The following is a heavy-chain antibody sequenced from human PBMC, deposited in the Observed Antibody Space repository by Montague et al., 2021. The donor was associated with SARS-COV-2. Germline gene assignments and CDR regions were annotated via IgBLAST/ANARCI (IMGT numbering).Heavy chain of an antibody. CDR1: GFSLSTSGIC. CDR2: XDWDDDK. CDR3: ARAYVPGAFDI. J-gene: IGHJ3*02. Sequence: PALVKPTKTLTLTCTLSGFSLSTSGICVSWIRQPPGKALEWLARXDWDDDKYYSTSLKTRLTISKDTPKNQVVLTMTNMDPVDTATYYCARAYVPGAFDIWGQGTMVTVSS. V-gene: IGHV2-70*11. D-gene: IGHD1-14*01.